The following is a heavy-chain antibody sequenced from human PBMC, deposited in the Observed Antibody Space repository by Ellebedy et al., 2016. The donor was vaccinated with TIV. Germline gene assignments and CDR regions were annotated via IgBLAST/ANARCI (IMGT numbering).Heavy chain of an antibody. J-gene: IGHJ4*02. CDR1: GYTFSNYA. V-gene: IGHV1-3*01. Sequence: AASVKVSCKASGYTFSNYAMHWVRQAPGQGLEWMGWISVGKGSTKYSQKFQGRVTITRDTSASTAYMELISLRSEDTAVYYCARDRMAVWSSTWDFDYWGQGTLVTVSS. D-gene: IGHD6-13*01. CDR2: ISVGKGST. CDR3: ARDRMAVWSSTWDFDY.